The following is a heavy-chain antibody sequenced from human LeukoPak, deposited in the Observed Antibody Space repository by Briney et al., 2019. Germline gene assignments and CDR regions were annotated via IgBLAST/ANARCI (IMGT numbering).Heavy chain of an antibody. D-gene: IGHD3-3*01. CDR3: ARGLRFLEWLLYY. Sequence: GGSLRLSCAASGFTFSSYSMNWVRQAPGKGLEWVSSISSSSSYIYYADSVKGRFTISRDNAKNSLYLQMNSLRAEDTAVYYCARGLRFLEWLLYYWGQGTLVTVSS. CDR1: GFTFSSYS. V-gene: IGHV3-21*01. J-gene: IGHJ4*02. CDR2: ISSSSSYI.